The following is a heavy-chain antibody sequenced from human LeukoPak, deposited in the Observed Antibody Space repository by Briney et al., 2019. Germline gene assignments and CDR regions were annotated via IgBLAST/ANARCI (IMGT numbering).Heavy chain of an antibody. V-gene: IGHV4-30-4*07. CDR2: HYYSERT. Sequence: SETLSLTCAGSGCSISSCGYSWSWMPPPPGKALEWIGNHYYSERTSYNPSLKSRVTISVATSKQQFSLKLSSVTAADTAVYYWARKLSMVRGVVDYWGQGTLVTVSS. CDR1: GCSISSCGYS. J-gene: IGHJ4*02. CDR3: ARKLSMVRGVVDY. D-gene: IGHD3-10*01.